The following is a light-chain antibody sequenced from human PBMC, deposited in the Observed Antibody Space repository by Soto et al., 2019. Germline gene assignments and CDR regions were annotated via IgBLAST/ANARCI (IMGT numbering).Light chain of an antibody. V-gene: IGKV3-15*01. CDR3: QQYNNWPRGT. Sequence: EIVMTQSPVTISVTPGRRATVSCRDSQSVSSNLAWYQQKPGQAPRLLLYGASTRATGIPARFSGSGSGTEFTLTISSLQSEDFAVYYCQQYNNWPRGTFGQGTKVDIK. J-gene: IGKJ1*01. CDR1: QSVSSN. CDR2: GAS.